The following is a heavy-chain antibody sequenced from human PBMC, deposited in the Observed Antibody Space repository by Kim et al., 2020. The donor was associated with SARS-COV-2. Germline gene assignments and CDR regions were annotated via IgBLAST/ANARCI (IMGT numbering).Heavy chain of an antibody. CDR1: GFTLSSYA. D-gene: IGHD6-25*01. J-gene: IGHJ3*01. V-gene: IGHV3-30*04. Sequence: GGSLRLSCVASGFTLSSYAMHWVRQAPGKGLEWLAIISYDGNNQYYADSVRGRFTISRDISKNTLFLQMNSLRGDDTSTYYCARIKAAASTGDAFDVWGQGTMVSVSS. CDR2: ISYDGNNQ. CDR3: ARIKAAASTGDAFDV.